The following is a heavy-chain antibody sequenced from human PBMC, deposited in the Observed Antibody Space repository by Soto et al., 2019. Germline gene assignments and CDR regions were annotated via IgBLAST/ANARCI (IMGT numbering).Heavy chain of an antibody. V-gene: IGHV4-31*02. CDR2: IYYSGGT. CDR3: ASKFGELLADAFDI. Sequence: SATLSLTCTVSGASIGGGEYDWSLFRQHPGKGLEWIGYIYYSGGTYYNPSLKSRVTISVDTSKNQFSLELSSVTAADTAVYYCASKFGELLADAFDIWGQGTVVT. D-gene: IGHD3-10*01. CDR1: GASIGGGEYD. J-gene: IGHJ3*02.